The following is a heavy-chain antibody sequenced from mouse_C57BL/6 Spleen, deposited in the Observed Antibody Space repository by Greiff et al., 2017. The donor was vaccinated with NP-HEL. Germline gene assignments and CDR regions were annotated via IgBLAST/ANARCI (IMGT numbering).Heavy chain of an antibody. J-gene: IGHJ3*01. D-gene: IGHD1-1*01. CDR3: ARSEVITTEGPFAY. CDR1: GYTFTSYW. Sequence: QVQLQQPGAELVRPGSSVKLSCKASGYTFTSYWMHWVKQRPIQGLEWIGNIDPSDSETHYNQKFKDKATLTVDKSSSTAYMQLSSLTSEDSAVYYCARSEVITTEGPFAYWGQGTLVTVSA. CDR2: IDPSDSET. V-gene: IGHV1-52*01.